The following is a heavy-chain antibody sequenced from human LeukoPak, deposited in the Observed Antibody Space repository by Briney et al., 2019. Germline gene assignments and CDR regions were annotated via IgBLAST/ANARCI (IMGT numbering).Heavy chain of an antibody. CDR1: GFTFSSYD. J-gene: IGHJ3*02. D-gene: IGHD6-13*01. CDR3: ARGDSWLDAFDI. CDR2: IGTAGDT. V-gene: IGHV3-13*01. Sequence: PGGSLRLSCAASGFTFSSYDMHWVRQATGKGLEWVSAIGTAGDTYYPGSVKGRFTISRENAKNSLYLQMNSLRAGDTAVYYCARGDSWLDAFDIWGQGTMVTVSS.